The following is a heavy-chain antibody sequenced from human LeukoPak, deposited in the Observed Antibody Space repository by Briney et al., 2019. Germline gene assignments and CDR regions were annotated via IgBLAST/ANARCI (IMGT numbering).Heavy chain of an antibody. V-gene: IGHV3-23*01. CDR1: GFTFSSYA. D-gene: IGHD3-16*02. J-gene: IGHJ4*02. Sequence: GGSLRLSCAASGFTFSSYAMSWVRQAPGKGLEWVSAISGSGGSTYYADSVKGRFTISRDNSKNSLYLQMNSLRAEDTALYYCAKGPVRGSYRYGYFDYWGQGTLVTVSS. CDR3: AKGPVRGSYRYGYFDY. CDR2: ISGSGGST.